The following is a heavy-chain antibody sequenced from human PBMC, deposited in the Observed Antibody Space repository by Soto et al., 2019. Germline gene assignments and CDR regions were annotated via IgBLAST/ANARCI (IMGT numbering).Heavy chain of an antibody. CDR1: GFTVNSDY. D-gene: IGHD3-10*01. CDR3: ARSFDYGYIHH. CDR2: IYAGGST. V-gene: IGHV3-53*02. J-gene: IGHJ4*02. Sequence: EVQLVETGGGLTQPWGSLRLSCENSGFTVNSDYMSWVRQAPGKGLEWVSIIYAGGSTYYADSVRGRFTISSDNSRNTLYLQMNSLRVEDTAVYYCARSFDYGYIHHWGQGTLVTVSS.